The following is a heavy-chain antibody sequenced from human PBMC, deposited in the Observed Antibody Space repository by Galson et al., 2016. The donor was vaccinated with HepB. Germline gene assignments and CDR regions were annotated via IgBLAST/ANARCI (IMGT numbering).Heavy chain of an antibody. CDR1: GYTFTSYD. J-gene: IGHJ5*01. CDR2: MNPNSGNT. D-gene: IGHD6-13*01. V-gene: IGHV1-8*01. Sequence: SVKVSCKASGYTFTSYDINWVRQATGQGLEWMGWMNPNSGNTGYAQKFQGRVTMTRNTSISTAYMELSSLRSGDTAVYYCARGSAYPSNSWYGREYNWFDSWGQGTLVTVSS. CDR3: ARGSAYPSNSWYGREYNWFDS.